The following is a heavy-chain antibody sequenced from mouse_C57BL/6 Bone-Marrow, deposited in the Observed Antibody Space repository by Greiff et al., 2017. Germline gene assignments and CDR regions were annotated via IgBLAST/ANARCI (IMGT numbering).Heavy chain of an antibody. D-gene: IGHD4-1*01. V-gene: IGHV1-55*01. CDR2: IYPTSGRT. CDR3: AGSGPLGRSFDY. CDR1: GYTFTSYW. Sequence: QVQLQQPGAELVKPGASVKMSCQASGYTFTSYWITWVKQRPGQGLEWIGDIYPTSGRTNYNENFKSQAILTVDNSSNRAYMQLSSLTSEDSAVFYCAGSGPLGRSFDYWGRGTTLTVSS. J-gene: IGHJ2*01.